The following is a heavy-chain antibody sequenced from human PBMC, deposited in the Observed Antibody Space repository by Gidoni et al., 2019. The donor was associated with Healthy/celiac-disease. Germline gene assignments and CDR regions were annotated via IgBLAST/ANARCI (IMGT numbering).Heavy chain of an antibody. V-gene: IGHV3-23*01. D-gene: IGHD1-1*01. CDR2: ISGGGGST. CDR3: AKDPPWRWNDGFY. J-gene: IGHJ4*02. Sequence: EVQLLASGGGLVQPGGSLRLSWSASGFPFSSYAMSWVRQAPGKGLEWVSAISGGGGSTYYADSVKGRFTISRDNSKNTLYLQMNSLRAEDTAVYYCAKDPPWRWNDGFYWGQGTLVTVSS. CDR1: GFPFSSYA.